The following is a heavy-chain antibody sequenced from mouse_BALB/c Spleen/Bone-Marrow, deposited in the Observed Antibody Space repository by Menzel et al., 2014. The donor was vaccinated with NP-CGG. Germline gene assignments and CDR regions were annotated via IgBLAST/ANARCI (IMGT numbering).Heavy chain of an antibody. CDR1: GFTFTDYY. Sequence: EVKLVESGGGLVQPGGSLRLSCATSGFTFTDYYMSWVRQTPGKALEWLGFIRNKANGYTTDYSVSVEGRFTISRDNSQGILYLQMNTLRAEDSATYYCARDENYDIYWYFDVWGAGTTVTVSS. CDR3: ARDENYDIYWYFDV. J-gene: IGHJ1*01. D-gene: IGHD1-1*01. V-gene: IGHV7-3*02. CDR2: IRNKANGYTT.